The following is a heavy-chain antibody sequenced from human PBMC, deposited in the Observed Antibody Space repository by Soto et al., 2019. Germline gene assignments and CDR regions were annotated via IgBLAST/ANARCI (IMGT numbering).Heavy chain of an antibody. CDR2: ISYDGSNK. Sequence: GGSLRLSCAASGCTFSSYGMHWVRQAPGKGLEWVAVISYDGSNKYYADSVKGRFTISRDNSKNTLYLQMNSLRAEDTAVYYCAKDLGGYTIFGVVPYYYGMDVWGQGTLVTVSS. CDR1: GCTFSSYG. CDR3: AKDLGGYTIFGVVPYYYGMDV. J-gene: IGHJ6*02. D-gene: IGHD3-3*01. V-gene: IGHV3-30*18.